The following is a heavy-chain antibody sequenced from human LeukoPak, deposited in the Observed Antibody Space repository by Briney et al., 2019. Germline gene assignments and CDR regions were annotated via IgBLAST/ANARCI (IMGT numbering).Heavy chain of an antibody. V-gene: IGHV1-18*01. CDR2: ISDYNGNT. Sequence: GSGVKVSCKGSGYTFTSYGFSWVRQAPAQGLEWMGWISDYNGNTKYAQKLQGRVTMTTDTSTSTAYMKLRSLRSDDTAVYYCARVVVVTATHPYNWFDPWGQGTLVTVSS. CDR1: GYTFTSYG. J-gene: IGHJ5*02. D-gene: IGHD2-21*02. CDR3: ARVVVVTATHPYNWFDP.